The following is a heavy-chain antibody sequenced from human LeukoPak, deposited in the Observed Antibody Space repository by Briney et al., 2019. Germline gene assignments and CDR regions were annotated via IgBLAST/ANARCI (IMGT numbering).Heavy chain of an antibody. V-gene: IGHV1-24*01. J-gene: IGHJ4*02. CDR1: GYTLTELS. CDR3: ATAYNWNYGSSEFDY. D-gene: IGHD1-7*01. Sequence: ASVKVSCKVSGYTLTELSMHWVRQAPGKGLEWMGGFDPEDGETIYAQKFQGRVTMTEDTSTDTAYMELSSLRSEDTAVYYCATAYNWNYGSSEFDYWGQGTLVTVSS. CDR2: FDPEDGET.